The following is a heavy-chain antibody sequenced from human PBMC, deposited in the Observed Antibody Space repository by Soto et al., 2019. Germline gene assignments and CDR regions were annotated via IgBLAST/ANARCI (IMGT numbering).Heavy chain of an antibody. J-gene: IGHJ6*02. Sequence: SETLSLTCTVSGGSISSGDYYWSWIRQPPGKGLEWIGYIYYSGSTYYNPSLKSRVTISVDTSKNQFSLKLSSVTAADTAVYYCARGRITIFGVVQPSMDVWGQGTTVTVSS. V-gene: IGHV4-30-4*01. CDR2: IYYSGST. CDR3: ARGRITIFGVVQPSMDV. CDR1: GGSISSGDYY. D-gene: IGHD3-3*01.